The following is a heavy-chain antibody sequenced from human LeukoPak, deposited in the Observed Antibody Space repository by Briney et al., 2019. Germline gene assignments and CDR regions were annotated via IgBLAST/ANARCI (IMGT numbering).Heavy chain of an antibody. D-gene: IGHD3-22*01. V-gene: IGHV3-15*01. J-gene: IGHJ4*02. CDR3: TTVGSSRYYYYFDY. CDR2: IKSRTDGATT. Sequence: PGGSLRLSCEASGFTFTSYAMHWVRQAPGKGLEWVGRIKSRTDGATTEYAAPVKGRFTISRDDSKNTLYLQMNSLKTEDTAVYYCTTVGSSRYYYYFDYWGQGSLVTVSS. CDR1: GFTFTSYA.